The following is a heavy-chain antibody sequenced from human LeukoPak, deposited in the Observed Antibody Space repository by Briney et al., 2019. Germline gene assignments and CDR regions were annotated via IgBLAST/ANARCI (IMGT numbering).Heavy chain of an antibody. CDR3: ARDFLHSSTSRPFDY. V-gene: IGHV3-21*01. D-gene: IGHD2-2*01. CDR1: GFTFGAYT. J-gene: IGHJ4*02. Sequence: GGSLRLSCAASGFTFGAYTMNWVRQAPGEGLEWVSCIFSRSESIFYADSVKGRFTISRDNAKHSLYLQMDSLRAEDTAVYYCARDFLHSSTSRPFDYWGQGTLVTVSS. CDR2: IFSRSESI.